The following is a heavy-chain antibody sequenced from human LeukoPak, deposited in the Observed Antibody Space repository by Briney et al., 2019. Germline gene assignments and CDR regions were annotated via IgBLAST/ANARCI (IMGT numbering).Heavy chain of an antibody. Sequence: SETLSLTCTVSGGSISSYYWSWIRQPPGKGLEWIGYIYYTGATNYSPSLKSRVTISLDTSKNQFSLRLSSVTAADAAVYYCARAGYSYGTGYYFDYWGQGALVTVSS. J-gene: IGHJ4*02. V-gene: IGHV4-59*01. CDR3: ARAGYSYGTGYYFDY. CDR1: GGSISSYY. CDR2: IYYTGAT. D-gene: IGHD5-18*01.